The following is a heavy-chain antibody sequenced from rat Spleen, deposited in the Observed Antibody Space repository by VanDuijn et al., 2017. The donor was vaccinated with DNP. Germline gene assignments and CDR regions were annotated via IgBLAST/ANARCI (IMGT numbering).Heavy chain of an antibody. J-gene: IGHJ2*01. V-gene: IGHV3-1*01. CDR1: GYSITNYY. CDR3: ARWTYYFDY. CDR2: ISYSGST. Sequence: EVQLQESGPGPVKPSQSLSLTCSVTGYSITNYYWGWIRKFPGNKMEWIGHISYSGSTTYNPSLKSRISITRDTSKNHFFLQLNSVTTEDTATYYCARWTYYFDYWGQGVMVTVSS.